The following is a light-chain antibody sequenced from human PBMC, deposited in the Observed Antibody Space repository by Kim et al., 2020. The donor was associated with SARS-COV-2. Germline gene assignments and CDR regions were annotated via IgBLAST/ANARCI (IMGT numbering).Light chain of an antibody. V-gene: IGKV1-39*01. CDR1: QSTSRY. J-gene: IGKJ2*01. CDR3: QQSYSTPYT. Sequence: AAVGDRVTLTCRASQSTSRYLNWYQQKPGKAPNLLIYAASSLQSGVPSRFSGSGSGTDFTLTISNLQPDDFATYYCQQSYSTPYTFGQGTKLEIK. CDR2: AAS.